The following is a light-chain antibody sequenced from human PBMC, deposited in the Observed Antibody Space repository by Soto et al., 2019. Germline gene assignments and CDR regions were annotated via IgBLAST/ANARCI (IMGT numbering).Light chain of an antibody. CDR2: GVT. V-gene: IGLV2-14*03. Sequence: QSVLAQPASVSGSPGQSITISCTGTSSDIGSYNYISWYQPYPDKGPKLIIYGVTNRPSGVSNRFSGSKSGYTASLTISGLQAEDEADYYCCSYTTTTAYVFGTGTKVTVL. CDR1: SSDIGSYNY. J-gene: IGLJ1*01. CDR3: CSYTTTTAYV.